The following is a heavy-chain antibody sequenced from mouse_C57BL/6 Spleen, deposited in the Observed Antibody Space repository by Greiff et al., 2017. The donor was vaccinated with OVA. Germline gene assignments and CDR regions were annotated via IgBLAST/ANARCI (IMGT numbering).Heavy chain of an antibody. D-gene: IGHD2-4*01. CDR2: IYPGSGST. Sequence: QVQLQQPGAELVKPGASVKMSCKASGYTFTSYWITWVKQRPGQGLEWIGDIYPGSGSTNYNEKFKSKATLTVDTSSSTAYMQLSSLTSEDSAVYDCARGGDYDYDDAMDYWGQGTSATVSS. CDR1: GYTFTSYW. CDR3: ARGGDYDYDDAMDY. V-gene: IGHV1-55*01. J-gene: IGHJ4*01.